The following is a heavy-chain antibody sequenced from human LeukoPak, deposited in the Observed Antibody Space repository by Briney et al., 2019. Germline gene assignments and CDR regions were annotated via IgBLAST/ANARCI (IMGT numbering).Heavy chain of an antibody. CDR1: GFTFSNYR. CDR3: ARASDPWLQLT. D-gene: IGHD5-24*01. Sequence: PGGSLRLSCAACGFTFSNYRMIWVRQDPGKGLEWVGNIKQDGSEKRYADSVRGRFSISRDNAQTSLYLQMNSLRAEDTAVYYCARASDPWLQLTWGQGTLVNVSS. V-gene: IGHV3-7*05. CDR2: IKQDGSEK. J-gene: IGHJ5*02.